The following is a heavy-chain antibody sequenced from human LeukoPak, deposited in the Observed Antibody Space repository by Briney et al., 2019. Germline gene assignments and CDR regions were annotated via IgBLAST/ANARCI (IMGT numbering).Heavy chain of an antibody. Sequence: GRSLRLSCAASGFTFSNYGMHWVRQAPGKGLGWVAVISYDGSNKDYADSVKGRLTISRDNSKNTLSMQMNSVRAEDTALYYCAKDLGSGTSSYYYYGVDVWGQGTTVTVSS. CDR3: AKDLGSGTSSYYYYGVDV. CDR2: ISYDGSNK. CDR1: GFTFSNYG. J-gene: IGHJ6*02. V-gene: IGHV3-30*18. D-gene: IGHD1-26*01.